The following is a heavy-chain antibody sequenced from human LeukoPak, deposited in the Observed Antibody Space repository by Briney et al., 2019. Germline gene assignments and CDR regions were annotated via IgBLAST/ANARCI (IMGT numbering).Heavy chain of an antibody. CDR1: GGTFSSYA. V-gene: IGHV1-69*05. CDR3: ASGKGYCSSTSCGHPNWFDP. J-gene: IGHJ5*02. D-gene: IGHD2-2*01. Sequence: GSSVKVSCKASGGTFSSYAISWVRQAPGQGLGWMGGIIPIFGTANYAQKFQGRVTITTDESTSTAYMELSSLRSEDTAVYYCASGKGYCSSTSCGHPNWFDPWGQGTLVTVSS. CDR2: IIPIFGTA.